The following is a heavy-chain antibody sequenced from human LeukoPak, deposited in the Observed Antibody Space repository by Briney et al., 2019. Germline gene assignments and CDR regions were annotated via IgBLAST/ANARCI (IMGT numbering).Heavy chain of an antibody. J-gene: IGHJ6*03. Sequence: PGGSLRLSCAASGFTFSNYAMSWVRQAPGKGLEWVSSISGSGGNGDNTYYADSVKGRFTISRDNSKNTLYLQMNSLRAEDTAVYYCAKDYEWLVLSYYMDVWGKGTTVTVSS. V-gene: IGHV3-23*01. CDR3: AKDYEWLVLSYYMDV. CDR2: ISGSGGNGDNT. CDR1: GFTFSNYA. D-gene: IGHD6-19*01.